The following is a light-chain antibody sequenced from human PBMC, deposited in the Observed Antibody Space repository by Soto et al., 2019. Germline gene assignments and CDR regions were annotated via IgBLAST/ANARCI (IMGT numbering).Light chain of an antibody. V-gene: IGKV3D-15*01. CDR1: QSVSSN. CDR2: GAS. Sequence: VMTLSPSTLSVSPGESAPLSCRASQSVSSNLAWYQQKPGQAPRLLIYGASDRATGIPARFSGSGSGTDFTLTISSLQPEDSAVYYCPQYKNWPPTSGGGTKVDI. CDR3: PQYKNWPPT. J-gene: IGKJ4*02.